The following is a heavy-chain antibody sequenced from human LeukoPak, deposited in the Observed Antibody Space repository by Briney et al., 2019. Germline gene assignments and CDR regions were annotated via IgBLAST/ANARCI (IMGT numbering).Heavy chain of an antibody. D-gene: IGHD2-21*01. Sequence: SETLSLTCTVSGGSIRTYYWIWIRQPPGKGLEWIGYVYYSGNTSYNPSLKSRVTISVDTSKNQFSLKLSSVTAADTAVYYCARVPHIVVDYWYFDLWGRGTLVAVSS. J-gene: IGHJ2*01. CDR1: GGSIRTYY. CDR3: ARVPHIVVDYWYFDL. CDR2: VYYSGNT. V-gene: IGHV4-59*01.